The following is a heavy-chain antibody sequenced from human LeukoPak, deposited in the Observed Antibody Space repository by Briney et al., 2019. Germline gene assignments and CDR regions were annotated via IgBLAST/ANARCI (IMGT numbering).Heavy chain of an antibody. J-gene: IGHJ6*02. CDR1: GYTFTSYD. V-gene: IGHV1-8*01. D-gene: IGHD3-3*01. CDR2: MNPNSGNT. Sequence: GASVKVSCKASGYTFTSYDINWVRQATGQGLEWMGWMNPNSGNTGYAQKFQGRVTMTRNTSISTACMELSSLRSEDTAVYYCARGPVWSGYYSVNYYYYYGMDVWGQGTTVTVSS. CDR3: ARGPVWSGYYSVNYYYYYGMDV.